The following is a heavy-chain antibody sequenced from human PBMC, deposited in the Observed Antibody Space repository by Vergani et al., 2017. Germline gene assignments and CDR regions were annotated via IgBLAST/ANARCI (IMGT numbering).Heavy chain of an antibody. CDR3: AKDHTYDLEDNXFDP. D-gene: IGHD3-3*01. J-gene: IGHJ5*02. CDR1: GFTFDDYA. CDR2: ISWNSGSI. Sequence: EVQLVESGGGLVQPGRSLRLSCAASGFTFDDYAMHWVRQAPGKGLEWVSGISWNSGSIGYADSVKGRFTISGDNAKNSLYLQMNSLRAEDTALYYCAKDHTYDLEDNXFDPWGQGTLVTVSS. V-gene: IGHV3-9*01.